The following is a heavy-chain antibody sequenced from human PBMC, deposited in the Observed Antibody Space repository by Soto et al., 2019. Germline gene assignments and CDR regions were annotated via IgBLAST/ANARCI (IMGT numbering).Heavy chain of an antibody. V-gene: IGHV4-39*01. CDR2: IQYSGHT. D-gene: IGHD6-13*01. CDR1: GDSINSCCYY. J-gene: IGHJ4*02. CDR3: ARQIGRGSWSFDH. Sequence: SETLSLTCTVSGDSINSCCYYWVWIRRAPGRGLEWIGSIQYSGHTYFDSFLKSRAAISEDTSKNQFSLNLSFMTAADTAVYYCARQIGRGSWSFDHWGQGTLVTVSS.